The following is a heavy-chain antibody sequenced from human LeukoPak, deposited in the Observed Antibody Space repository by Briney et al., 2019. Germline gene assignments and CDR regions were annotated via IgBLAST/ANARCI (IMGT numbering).Heavy chain of an antibody. D-gene: IGHD3-3*01. Sequence: GSLRLSCAASGFTVSSNYMSWIRQPPGKGLEWIGEINHSGSTNYNPSLKSRVTISVDTSKNQFSLKLSSVTAADTAVYYCARVRGITIFGVVIISPPYYYMDVWGKGTTVTVSS. CDR1: GFTVSSNY. J-gene: IGHJ6*03. CDR3: ARVRGITIFGVVIISPPYYYMDV. V-gene: IGHV4-34*01. CDR2: INHSGST.